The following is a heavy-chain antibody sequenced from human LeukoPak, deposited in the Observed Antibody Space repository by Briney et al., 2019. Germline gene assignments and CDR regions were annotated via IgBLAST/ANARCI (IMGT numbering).Heavy chain of an antibody. CDR3: ARERVVPPLTTRGMDG. J-gene: IGHJ6*02. CDR1: GFTFSSYA. CDR2: ISYDGSNK. D-gene: IGHD4-11*01. V-gene: IGHV3-30-3*01. Sequence: GGSLRLSCAASGFTFSSYAMHWVRQAPGKGLEWVAVISYDGSNKYYADSVKGRFTISRDNSKNTLYLQMNSLRAEDTAVYYCARERVVPPLTTRGMDGLGQGTTVTVSS.